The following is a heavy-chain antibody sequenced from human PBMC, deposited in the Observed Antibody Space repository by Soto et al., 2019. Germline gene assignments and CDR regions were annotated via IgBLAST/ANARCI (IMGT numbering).Heavy chain of an antibody. CDR1: GYTFTGYY. V-gene: IGHV1-2*04. CDR2: INPNSGGT. Sequence: ASVKVSCKASGYTFTGYYMHWVRQAPGQGLEWMGWINPNSGGTNYAQKFQGWVNMTRDTSISTAYMELSRLRPDDTAVYYCARELAARPTDPYYGMDVWGQGTTVTVSS. J-gene: IGHJ6*02. CDR3: ARELAARPTDPYYGMDV. D-gene: IGHD6-6*01.